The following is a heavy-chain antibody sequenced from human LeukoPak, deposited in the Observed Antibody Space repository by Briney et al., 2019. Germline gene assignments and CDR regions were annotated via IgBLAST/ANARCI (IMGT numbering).Heavy chain of an antibody. CDR2: IYYSGST. CDR3: ARESNNWFDP. Sequence: PSETLSLTCTVSGGSISSSSYYWGWIRQPPGKGLEWIGSIYYSGSTNYNPSLKSRVTISVDRSKNQFSLKLSSVTAADTAVYYCARESNNWFDPWGQGTLVTVSS. CDR1: GGSISSSSYY. V-gene: IGHV4-39*07. J-gene: IGHJ5*02.